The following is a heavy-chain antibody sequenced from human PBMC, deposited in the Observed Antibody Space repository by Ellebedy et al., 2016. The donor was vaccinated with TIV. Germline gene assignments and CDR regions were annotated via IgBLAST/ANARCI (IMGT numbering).Heavy chain of an antibody. CDR1: GGSLSGYY. D-gene: IGHD6-19*01. CDR2: INHSGST. J-gene: IGHJ6*03. V-gene: IGHV4-34*01. Sequence: SETLSLTCAVYGGSLSGYYWSWIRQPPGKGLEWIGEINHSGSTNYNPSLKSRVTISVDTSKNQFSLKLSSVTAADTAVYYCARGHEAKQWLETYYYYYMDVWGKGTTVTVSS. CDR3: ARGHEAKQWLETYYYYYMDV.